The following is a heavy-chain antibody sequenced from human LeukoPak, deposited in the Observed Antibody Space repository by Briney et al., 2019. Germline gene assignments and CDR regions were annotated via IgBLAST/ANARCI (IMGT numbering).Heavy chain of an antibody. CDR3: AGSGETSDFDY. J-gene: IGHJ4*02. D-gene: IGHD6-19*01. CDR2: ISSSSSYI. CDR1: GFTFSSYS. V-gene: IGHV3-21*01. Sequence: GGSLRLSCAASGFTFSSYSMNWVRQAPGKGPEWVLSISSSSSYIYYADSVKGRFTISRDNAKNSLYLQMNSLRAEDTAVYYCAGSGETSDFDYWGQGTLVTVSS.